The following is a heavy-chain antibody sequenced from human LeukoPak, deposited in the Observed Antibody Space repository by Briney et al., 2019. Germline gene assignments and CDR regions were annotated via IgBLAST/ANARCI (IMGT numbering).Heavy chain of an antibody. CDR3: ARAPYCGGDCYSYYFGY. D-gene: IGHD2-21*01. CDR2: INWNGGST. CDR1: GFTFDDYG. V-gene: IGHV3-20*04. J-gene: IGHJ4*02. Sequence: PGGSLRLSCAASGFTFDDYGMSWVRQAPGKGLEWVSGINWNGGSTGYADSVKGRFTISRDNAKNSLYLQMNSLRAEDTAVYYCARAPYCGGDCYSYYFGYWGQGTLVTVSS.